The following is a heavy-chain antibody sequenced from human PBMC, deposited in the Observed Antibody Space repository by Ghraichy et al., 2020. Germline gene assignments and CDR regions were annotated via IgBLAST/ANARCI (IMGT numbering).Heavy chain of an antibody. CDR2: IYTSGST. J-gene: IGHJ4*02. Sequence: ETLSLTCTVSGGSISNYYWSWIRQPAGKGLEWIGRIYTSGSTNYNPSLKSRVTMSVDTSKNQFSLKLSSVTAADTAVYYCAREGRSSTSFLGYWGQGTLVTVSS. CDR3: AREGRSSTSFLGY. CDR1: GGSISNYY. V-gene: IGHV4-4*07. D-gene: IGHD2-2*01.